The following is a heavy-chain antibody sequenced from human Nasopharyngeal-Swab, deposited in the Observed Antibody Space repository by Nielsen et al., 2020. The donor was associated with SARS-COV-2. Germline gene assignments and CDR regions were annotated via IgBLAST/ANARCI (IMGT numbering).Heavy chain of an antibody. V-gene: IGHV4-31*03. CDR2: IYYSGST. CDR3: ARAGLAIFGVVSNFDY. Sequence: LSLTCTVSGGSISSGGYYWSWIRQHPGKGLEWIGYIYYSGSTYYNPSLKSRVTISVDTSKNQFSLKLSSVTAADTAVYYCARAGLAIFGVVSNFDYWGQGTLVTVSS. J-gene: IGHJ4*02. D-gene: IGHD3-3*01. CDR1: GGSISSGGYY.